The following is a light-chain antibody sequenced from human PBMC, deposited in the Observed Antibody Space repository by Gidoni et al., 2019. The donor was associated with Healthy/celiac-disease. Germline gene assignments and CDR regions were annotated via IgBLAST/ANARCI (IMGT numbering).Light chain of an antibody. Sequence: DIPITQAPSTLSASVGDRVTITCRASQGISSWLTWYQQKPGKAPKLLIYNASSLESGVPSRFSGSGSGTEFTLTISSLQPDDFATYYCQQYNSYLWTFGQGTKVEIK. CDR3: QQYNSYLWT. CDR2: NAS. J-gene: IGKJ1*01. V-gene: IGKV1-5*03. CDR1: QGISSW.